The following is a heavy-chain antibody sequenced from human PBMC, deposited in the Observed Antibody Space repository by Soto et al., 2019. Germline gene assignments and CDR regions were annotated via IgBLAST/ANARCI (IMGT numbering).Heavy chain of an antibody. CDR3: VKDSSGGRGQFDY. Sequence: GGSLRLSCSASGFTFSSYAMHWVRQAPGKGLEYVSAISSNGGSTYYADSVKGRFTISRDNSKNTLYLQMSSLRAEDTAVYYCVKDSSGGRGQFDYWGQGTLVTVSS. J-gene: IGHJ4*02. V-gene: IGHV3-64D*06. CDR2: ISSNGGST. D-gene: IGHD3-10*01. CDR1: GFTFSSYA.